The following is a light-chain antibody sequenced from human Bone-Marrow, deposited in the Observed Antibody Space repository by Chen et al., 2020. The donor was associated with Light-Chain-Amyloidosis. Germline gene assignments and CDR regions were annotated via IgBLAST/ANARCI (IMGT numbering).Light chain of an antibody. Sequence: QSALTQPASVSGSPGQSITIPCTGTSSDVGGDNHVSWYQQHPDKAPKLMIYEVTNRPSWVPDRVAGSKADNAASQTISWLQTVDEAGDFCSSDNITNTLDFGGGTIVTVL. CDR3: SSDNITNTLD. V-gene: IGLV2-14*01. CDR1: SSDVGGDNH. CDR2: EVT. J-gene: IGLJ1*01.